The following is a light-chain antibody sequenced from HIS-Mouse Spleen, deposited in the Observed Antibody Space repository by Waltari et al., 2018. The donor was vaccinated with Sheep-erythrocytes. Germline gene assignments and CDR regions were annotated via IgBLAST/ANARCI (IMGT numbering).Light chain of an antibody. J-gene: IGKJ4*01. Sequence: DIVMTQSPDSLAVSLGERATINCKSSQSVLYSSKHKNHLAWYQQKPGQPPKLLIYWASTRESGVPDRFSGSGSGTDFTLTISSLQAEDVAVYYCQQYYSTPLTFGGGTKVEIK. CDR3: QQYYSTPLT. CDR1: QSVLYSSKHKNH. CDR2: WAS. V-gene: IGKV4-1*01.